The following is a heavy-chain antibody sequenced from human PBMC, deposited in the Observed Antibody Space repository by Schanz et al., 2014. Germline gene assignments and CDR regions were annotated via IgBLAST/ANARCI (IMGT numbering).Heavy chain of an antibody. Sequence: QLVQSGAEVKKPGASVKVSCKASGFTLTSHFMHWLRQAPGQGLEWMGQINPNSGATIYAQNFQGRVTMTRDTSISTAYMELSRLRSDDTAVYYCARKGMPPIWSGYPYFFDFWGQGTLVTVSS. D-gene: IGHD3-3*01. CDR2: INPNSGAT. CDR3: ARKGMPPIWSGYPYFFDF. CDR1: GFTLTSHF. V-gene: IGHV1-2*06. J-gene: IGHJ4*02.